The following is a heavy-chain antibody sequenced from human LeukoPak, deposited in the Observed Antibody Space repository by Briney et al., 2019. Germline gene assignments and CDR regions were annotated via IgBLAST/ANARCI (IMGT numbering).Heavy chain of an antibody. CDR1: GFTFRSYW. Sequence: GGSLRLSCAGSGFTFRSYWMHWVRQAPGKGLEWVANIKQDGSEKYYVDSVKGRFTISRDNANDSVYLQMNSLRAEDTAVYYCARRYFDWFLGAGGSLDIWGQGTMVSVSS. CDR2: IKQDGSEK. D-gene: IGHD3-9*01. CDR3: ARRYFDWFLGAGGSLDI. V-gene: IGHV3-7*01. J-gene: IGHJ3*02.